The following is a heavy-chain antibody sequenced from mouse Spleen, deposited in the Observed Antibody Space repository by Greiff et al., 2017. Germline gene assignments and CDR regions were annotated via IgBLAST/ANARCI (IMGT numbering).Heavy chain of an antibody. J-gene: IGHJ2*01. CDR3: ARGTGTLDY. D-gene: IGHD4-1*01. Sequence: QVQLQQSGPELVKPGASVKISCKASGYAFSSSWMNWVKQRPGKGLEWIGRIYPGDGDTNYNGKFKGKATLTADKSSSTAYMQLSSLTSEDSAVYFCARGTGTLDYWGQGTTLTVSS. V-gene: IGHV1-82*01. CDR2: IYPGDGDT. CDR1: GYAFSSSW.